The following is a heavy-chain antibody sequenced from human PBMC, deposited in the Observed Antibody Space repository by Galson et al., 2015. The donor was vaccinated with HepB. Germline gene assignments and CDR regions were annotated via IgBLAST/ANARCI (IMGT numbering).Heavy chain of an antibody. Sequence: SVKVSCKASGYPFTKYGIYWVRQAPGQGPGWMGWINTNTGSPTYAHGVTGRFVFSVDTSVSTAYLQISSLKAEDTAVYYCARALPPQTTVTTWAFGYWGRGTLVTVSS. CDR3: ARALPPQTTVTTWAFGY. V-gene: IGHV7-4-1*02. CDR2: INTNTGSP. J-gene: IGHJ4*02. CDR1: GYPFTKYG. D-gene: IGHD4-11*01.